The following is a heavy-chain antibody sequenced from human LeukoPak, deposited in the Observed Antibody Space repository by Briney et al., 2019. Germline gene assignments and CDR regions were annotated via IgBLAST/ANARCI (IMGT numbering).Heavy chain of an antibody. CDR2: IYHSGST. Sequence: SETLSLTCTVSGYSISSGYYWGWIRQPPGKGLEWIGSIYHSGSTYYNPSLKSRVTISVDTSKNQFSLKLSSVTAADTAVYYCARGDPSDSWSGSLYYFDYWGQGTLVTVSS. D-gene: IGHD3-3*01. V-gene: IGHV4-38-2*02. CDR1: GYSISSGYY. CDR3: ARGDPSDSWSGSLYYFDY. J-gene: IGHJ4*02.